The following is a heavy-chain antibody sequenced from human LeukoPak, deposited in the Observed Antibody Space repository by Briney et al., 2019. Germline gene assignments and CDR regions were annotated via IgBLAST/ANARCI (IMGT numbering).Heavy chain of an antibody. V-gene: IGHV4-39*01. Sequence: KSSETLSLTCAVSGGSISSTSYYWAWIRQPPGKGLEWIGTIYYSGSTYHNPSLKSRVTMSVDTSRNQFSLKLSSVDAADTAVYYCAKAGVRYFDSSCLYAFDFWGQGTTVTVSS. J-gene: IGHJ3*01. D-gene: IGHD3-22*01. CDR2: IYYSGST. CDR3: AKAGVRYFDSSCLYAFDF. CDR1: GGSISSTSYY.